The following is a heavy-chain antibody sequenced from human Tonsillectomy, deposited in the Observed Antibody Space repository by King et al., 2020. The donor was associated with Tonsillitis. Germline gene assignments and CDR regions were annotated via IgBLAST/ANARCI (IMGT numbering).Heavy chain of an antibody. CDR3: ARDNSAGAIPWKAFDI. Sequence: QLQESGPELVKPSETLSLTCSVSGGSISAYYWSWIRQPPGKGLEWIGYIDDSGSTNFNPSLKSRLTISVGTSKSQFSLKLNSVTAADTAVYYCARDNSAGAIPWKAFDIWGQGTMVTVSS. J-gene: IGHJ3*02. CDR2: IDDSGST. CDR1: GGSISAYY. V-gene: IGHV4-59*01. D-gene: IGHD1-26*01.